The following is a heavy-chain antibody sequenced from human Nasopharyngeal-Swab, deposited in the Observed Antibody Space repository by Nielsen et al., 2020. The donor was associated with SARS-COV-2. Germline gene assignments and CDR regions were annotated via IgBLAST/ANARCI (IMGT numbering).Heavy chain of an antibody. CDR1: GFSFSGYA. CDR3: AREGSGGLFDS. Sequence: GSLRLSCAAAAGFSFSGYAMHWVRQAPGKGLEYVSGISSSGDRVDYATSVSGRFTFSRDNSKNTLYLQMDGLRTEDTAVYFCAREGSGGLFDSWGQGTLVTVSS. J-gene: IGHJ4*02. V-gene: IGHV3-64*01. CDR2: ISSSGDRV. D-gene: IGHD2-15*01.